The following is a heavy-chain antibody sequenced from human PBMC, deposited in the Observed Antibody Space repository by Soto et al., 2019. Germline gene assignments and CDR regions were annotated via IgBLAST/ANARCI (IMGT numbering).Heavy chain of an antibody. CDR3: ARDVVPGSGYGGNSAHWFDH. V-gene: IGHV1-3*01. CDR1: GYTFTSYA. J-gene: IGHJ5*02. D-gene: IGHD4-17*01. Sequence: ASVKVSCKASGYTFTSYAMHWVRQAPGQRLEWMGWINAGNGNTKYSQKFQGRVTITRDTSASTAYMELSSLRSEDTAVYYCARDVVPGSGYGGNSAHWFDHWGQGTLVTVSS. CDR2: INAGNGNT.